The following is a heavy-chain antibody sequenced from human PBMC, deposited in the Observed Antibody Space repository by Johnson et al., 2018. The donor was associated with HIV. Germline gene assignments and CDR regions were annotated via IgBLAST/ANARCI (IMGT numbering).Heavy chain of an antibody. CDR2: ISFDGSHK. D-gene: IGHD3/OR15-3a*01. CDR3: AKDKFMFLDNPVDAFDV. CDR1: GFTFSNYG. J-gene: IGHJ3*01. V-gene: IGHV3-30*02. Sequence: QVQLVESGGGLVKPGGSLRLSCAASGFTFSNYGMHWVRQAQGKGLEWVAVISFDGSHKYYTDSVKGLSTISRDNSNNTLYLHMNSLRPDDTGVYYCAKDKFMFLDNPVDAFDVWGQGTMVTFSS.